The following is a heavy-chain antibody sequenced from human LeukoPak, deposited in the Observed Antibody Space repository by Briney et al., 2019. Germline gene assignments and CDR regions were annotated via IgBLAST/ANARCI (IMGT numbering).Heavy chain of an antibody. V-gene: IGHV3-74*01. CDR2: INEDGSTT. D-gene: IGHD1-26*01. CDR1: GFTFSSNW. CDR3: VRDLGGRSGH. Sequence: GGSLRLSCAASGFTFSSNWMHWVCQAPGKGLVWVSRINEDGSTTNYADSVKGRSTIFRDNAKNTLYLQMNSLRAEDTAVYYCVRDLGGRSGHWGQGTLVTVSS. J-gene: IGHJ4*02.